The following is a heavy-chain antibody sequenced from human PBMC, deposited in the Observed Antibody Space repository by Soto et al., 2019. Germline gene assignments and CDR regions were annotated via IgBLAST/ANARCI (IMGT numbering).Heavy chain of an antibody. CDR3: AGVYESVAGPPQGYWYFDL. J-gene: IGHJ2*01. Sequence: QVQLVQSGAEVKKPGSSVKVSCKASGGTFSSYAISWVRQAPGQGLEWMGGIIPIFGKANYAQKFQGRVTITADESTSTAYMELSRLRTEDTAVYYCAGVYESVAGPPQGYWYFDLWGRGTLVPVSS. D-gene: IGHD3-22*01. V-gene: IGHV1-69*01. CDR1: GGTFSSYA. CDR2: IIPIFGKA.